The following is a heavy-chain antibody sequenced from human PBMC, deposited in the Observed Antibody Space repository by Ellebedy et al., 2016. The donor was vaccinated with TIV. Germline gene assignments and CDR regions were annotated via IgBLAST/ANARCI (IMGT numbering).Heavy chain of an antibody. CDR3: TRGDYHGSGAYCRD. D-gene: IGHD3-10*01. CDR2: INWNSVFT. J-gene: IGHJ4*02. V-gene: IGHV3-9*01. Sequence: SLKISCAASGFTFDDYAMQWVRQAPGKGLEWVSGINWNSVFTAYADSVKGRFTISRDNAKNSLYLQMNSLRAEDTALYFCTRGDYHGSGAYCRDWGQGTLVTVSS. CDR1: GFTFDDYA.